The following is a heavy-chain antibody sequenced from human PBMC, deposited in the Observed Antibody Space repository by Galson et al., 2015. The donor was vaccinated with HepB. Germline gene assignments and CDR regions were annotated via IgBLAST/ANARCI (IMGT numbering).Heavy chain of an antibody. J-gene: IGHJ4*02. CDR2: IRSKTFGGAT. V-gene: IGHV3-49*04. D-gene: IGHD3-16*01. CDR1: GFMFGEYI. CDR3: SGIRITFGGITHY. Sequence: SLRLSCATSGFMFGEYIMTWVRQAPGKGLEWVGLIRSKTFGGATEYAASVEGRFSISRDDSKSIAYLQMNSLRVEDTAMYYCSGIRITFGGITHYWGQGTLVSVSS.